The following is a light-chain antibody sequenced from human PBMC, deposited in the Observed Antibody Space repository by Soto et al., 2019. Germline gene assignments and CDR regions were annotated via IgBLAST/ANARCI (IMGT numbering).Light chain of an antibody. CDR2: NDY. J-gene: IGLJ1*01. V-gene: IGLV1-44*01. CDR1: SPNIGTNS. Sequence: QSVLTQPPAASATPGQRVTISCSGSSPNIGTNSVNWCQQLPGSAPKLLIYNDYQRPSGVPDRFSASKSGTSASLAISGLQSEDEADYYCAAWDDSLKAYVFGPGTKLTVL. CDR3: AAWDDSLKAYV.